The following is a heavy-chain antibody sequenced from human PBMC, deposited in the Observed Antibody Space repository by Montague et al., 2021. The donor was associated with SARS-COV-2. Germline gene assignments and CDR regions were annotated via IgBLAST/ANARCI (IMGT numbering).Heavy chain of an antibody. D-gene: IGHD6-13*01. CDR1: GDSMNNYY. V-gene: IGHV4-59*01. Sequence: SQSLVYTVSGDSMNNYYWSWIRQPPGKGLEWIGYINYSGSTHYNPSLQSRVTLSKDTSKNQFSLRLTSVTAADTAMYFCARAPIYRSSWYAYFDYWGQGTLVTVSS. J-gene: IGHJ4*02. CDR3: ARAPIYRSSWYAYFDY. CDR2: INYSGST.